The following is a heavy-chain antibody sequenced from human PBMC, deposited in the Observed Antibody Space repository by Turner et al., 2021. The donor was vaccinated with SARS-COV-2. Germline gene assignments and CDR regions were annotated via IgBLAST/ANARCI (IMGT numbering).Heavy chain of an antibody. Sequence: QVQLVESGGGVVQPGRSLRLSCAASGFTSSSYGMHWVRQAPGKGLEWVAFISFDGSSKYYADSVKGRFTISRDNSKNTLYLQMNSLRAEDTAIYYCAKDHGLHDYYDSSGYWGTFDYWGQGTLVTVSS. CDR3: AKDHGLHDYYDSSGYWGTFDY. V-gene: IGHV3-30*18. CDR1: GFTSSSYG. J-gene: IGHJ4*02. D-gene: IGHD3-22*01. CDR2: ISFDGSSK.